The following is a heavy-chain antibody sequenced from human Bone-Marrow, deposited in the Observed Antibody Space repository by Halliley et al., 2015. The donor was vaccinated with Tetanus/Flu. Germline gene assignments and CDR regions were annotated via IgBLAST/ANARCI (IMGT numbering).Heavy chain of an antibody. J-gene: IGHJ3*01. V-gene: IGHV1-69*01. CDR3: ARNFSALDL. CDR1: GGTFTTYG. Sequence: QLVQSGAEVKKPGSSVKVSCKASGGTFTTYGISWVRQAPGQGLEWMGAIIPMFGTTNSAQKFRGRVTITADESTGTTYMELRALRFEETALYYCARNFSALDLGGQGTLVSVSS. CDR2: IIPMFGTT.